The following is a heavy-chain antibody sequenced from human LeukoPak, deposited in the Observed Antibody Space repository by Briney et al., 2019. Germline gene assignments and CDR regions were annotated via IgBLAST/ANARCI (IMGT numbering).Heavy chain of an antibody. CDR1: GFTFSSYW. CDR2: IKQDGSEK. J-gene: IGHJ6*02. Sequence: GGSLRLSCAASGFTFSSYWMSWVRQAPGKGLEWVANIKQDGSEKYYVDSVKGRFTISRDNAKNSLYLQKNSLRAKDTAVYYCARDRDYGDYGMDVWGQGTTVTVSS. V-gene: IGHV3-7*01. D-gene: IGHD4-17*01. CDR3: ARDRDYGDYGMDV.